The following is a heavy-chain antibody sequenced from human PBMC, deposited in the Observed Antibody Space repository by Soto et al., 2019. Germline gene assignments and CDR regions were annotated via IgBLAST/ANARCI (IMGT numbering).Heavy chain of an antibody. CDR3: AKDMKWGGMTTIHYFDS. CDR2: ISWNSDTI. J-gene: IGHJ4*02. Sequence: EVQLVESGGGLVQPGRSLRLSCVASGFTADDYAMHWVRQAPGKGLEWVSGISWNSDTIDYADSVKGRFTISRDNAKNSLFLQMNSLRPEDTALYYCAKDMKWGGMTTIHYFDSWGQGTLVTVSS. D-gene: IGHD4-17*01. CDR1: GFTADDYA. V-gene: IGHV3-9*02.